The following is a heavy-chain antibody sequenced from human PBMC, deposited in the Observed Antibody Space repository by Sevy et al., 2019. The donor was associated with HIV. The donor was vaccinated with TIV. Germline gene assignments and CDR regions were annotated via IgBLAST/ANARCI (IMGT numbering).Heavy chain of an antibody. Sequence: GGSLRLSCAASGFTFDDYAMHWVRRAPGKGLEGVSGISWNSGSIGYADPVKGRFTISRDNAKNSLYLQMNSLRAEDTALYYCAKGLTMVRGVPIDYWGQGTLVTVSS. CDR2: ISWNSGSI. CDR1: GFTFDDYA. D-gene: IGHD3-10*01. J-gene: IGHJ4*02. V-gene: IGHV3-9*01. CDR3: AKGLTMVRGVPIDY.